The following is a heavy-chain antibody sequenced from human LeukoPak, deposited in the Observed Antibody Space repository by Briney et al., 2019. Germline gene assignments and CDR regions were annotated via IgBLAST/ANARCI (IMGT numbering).Heavy chain of an antibody. D-gene: IGHD3-10*01. Sequence: GEALTVSCKGSGYSFTSYWIGWVGQMPGKGVEGVGLIYPGDSDTRYSPSFQGQVTISADKSISPAYLQWSSLKASDTAMYYCARQRTMVRGVIRLFDYWGQGTLVTVSS. J-gene: IGHJ4*02. CDR3: ARQRTMVRGVIRLFDY. CDR1: GYSFTSYW. V-gene: IGHV5-51*01. CDR2: IYPGDSDT.